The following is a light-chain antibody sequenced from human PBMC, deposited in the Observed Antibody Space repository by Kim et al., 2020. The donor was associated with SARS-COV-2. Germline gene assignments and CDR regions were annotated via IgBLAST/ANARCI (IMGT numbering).Light chain of an antibody. V-gene: IGKV3-15*01. CDR2: GAS. CDR3: QQYIDWPLT. J-gene: IGKJ4*01. Sequence: EILMTQSPVTLSVSPGERATLSCRASQSVKTNLAWYQQKPGRAPSLLIYGASTRATGIPARFSGSGSGTEFTLTISSLQSEDFAVYYCQQYIDWPLTFGGGTKVDIK. CDR1: QSVKTN.